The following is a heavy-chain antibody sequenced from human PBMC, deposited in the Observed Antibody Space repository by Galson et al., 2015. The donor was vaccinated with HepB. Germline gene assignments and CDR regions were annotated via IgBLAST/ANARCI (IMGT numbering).Heavy chain of an antibody. D-gene: IGHD2-15*01. Sequence: SLRLSCAASGFTFSSYAMHWVRQAPGKGLEWVAVISYDGSNKYYADSVKGRFTISRDNSKNTLYLQMNSLRAEDTAVYYCARGRVVVVGAAKDDAFDIWGQGTMVTVSS. V-gene: IGHV3-30*04. CDR2: ISYDGSNK. CDR1: GFTFSSYA. CDR3: ARGRVVVVGAAKDDAFDI. J-gene: IGHJ3*02.